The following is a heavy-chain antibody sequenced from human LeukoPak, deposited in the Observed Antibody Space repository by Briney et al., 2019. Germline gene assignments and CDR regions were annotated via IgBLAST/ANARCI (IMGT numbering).Heavy chain of an antibody. CDR1: GVSITSYF. D-gene: IGHD4-23*01. J-gene: IGHJ6*02. CDR2: IFYSGSS. Sequence: PSETLSLTCTVSGVSITSYFWGWVRQPPGKGLEWIGTIFYSGSSYYNPTLKSRVTIPVDTSKDQFSLKLSSVTAADTAVYYCARSPSVGNGNFYGMDVWGQGTTVTVSS. V-gene: IGHV4-59*05. CDR3: ARSPSVGNGNFYGMDV.